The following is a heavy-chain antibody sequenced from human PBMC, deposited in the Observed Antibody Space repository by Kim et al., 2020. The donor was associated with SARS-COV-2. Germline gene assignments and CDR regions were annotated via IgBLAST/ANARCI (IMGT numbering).Heavy chain of an antibody. CDR1: GFTFDSYS. Sequence: GGSLRLSCAASGFTFDSYSLNWVRQAPGKGPEWVSYIISSSATKFYADSVKGRFTVSRDSAKNSLYLQMNSLRDEDTALYYCVRDYNYGLDYWGQGTLVIVSS. J-gene: IGHJ4*02. CDR3: VRDYNYGLDY. V-gene: IGHV3-48*02. D-gene: IGHD3-10*01. CDR2: IISSSATK.